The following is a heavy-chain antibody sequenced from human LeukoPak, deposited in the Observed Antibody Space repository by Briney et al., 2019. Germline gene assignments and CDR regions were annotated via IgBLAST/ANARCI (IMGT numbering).Heavy chain of an antibody. J-gene: IGHJ4*02. V-gene: IGHV4-38-2*01. Sequence: SETLSLTCAVSGYSISSGYYWGWIRQPPGKGLEWIGSIYHSGSTYYNPSLKSRVTIPVDTSKNPVSLKLSSVTAAHTAVYYCARSAVRNYYFDYWGQGTLVTVSS. CDR2: IYHSGST. CDR3: ARSAVRNYYFDY. D-gene: IGHD6-6*01. CDR1: GYSISSGYY.